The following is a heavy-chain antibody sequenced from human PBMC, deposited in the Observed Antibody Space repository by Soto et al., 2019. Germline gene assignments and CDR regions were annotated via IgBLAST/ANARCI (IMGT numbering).Heavy chain of an antibody. CDR1: VVSISSSSYY. J-gene: IGHJ4*02. Sequence: SETLSLTCTFSVVSISSSSYYCGWIRQPPGKGLEWIGSIYYSGSTYYNPSLKSRVTISVDTSKNQFSLKLSSVTAADTAVYYCARHAGGYYDSSGDYLDYWGQGTLVPVXS. D-gene: IGHD3-22*01. CDR3: ARHAGGYYDSSGDYLDY. CDR2: IYYSGST. V-gene: IGHV4-39*01.